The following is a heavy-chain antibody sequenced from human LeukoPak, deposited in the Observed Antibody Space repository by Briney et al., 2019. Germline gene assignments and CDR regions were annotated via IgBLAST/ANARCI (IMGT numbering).Heavy chain of an antibody. CDR3: ARVGGYCSSTSCYRSFDP. CDR2: IYYSGST. D-gene: IGHD2-2*02. CDR1: GGSISSGGYY. Sequence: SETLSLTCTVSGGSISSGGYYWRWIRQHPGKGLEWIGYIYYSGSTYYNPSLKSRVTISVDTSKNQFSLKLSSVTAADTAVYYCARVGGYCSSTSCYRSFDPWGQGTLVTVSS. J-gene: IGHJ5*02. V-gene: IGHV4-31*03.